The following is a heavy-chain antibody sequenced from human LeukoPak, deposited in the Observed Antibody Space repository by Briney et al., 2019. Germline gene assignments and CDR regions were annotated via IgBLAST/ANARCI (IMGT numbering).Heavy chain of an antibody. CDR2: ISGSSGII. V-gene: IGHV3-48*01. Sequence: PGGSLRLSCAASGFTFNTYTMNWVRQAPGKGLEWVSYISGSSGIIDYADSVRGRFTISRDNAKNSLYLQMNSLRAEDTAVYYCARRHDYSNYPDYWGQGTLVTVSS. CDR1: GFTFNTYT. D-gene: IGHD4-11*01. CDR3: ARRHDYSNYPDY. J-gene: IGHJ4*02.